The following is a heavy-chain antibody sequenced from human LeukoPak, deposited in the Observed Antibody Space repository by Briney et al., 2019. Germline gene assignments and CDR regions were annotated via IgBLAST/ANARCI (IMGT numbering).Heavy chain of an antibody. CDR1: GFTFSSYA. CDR3: ARDFPYYYDSSGYSLHY. J-gene: IGHJ4*02. D-gene: IGHD3-22*01. Sequence: PTGGSLRLSCAASGFTFSSYAMPWVRQAPGKGLEWVAVISYGGSNKYYADSVKGRFTISRDNSKNTLYLQMNSLRAEDTAVYYCARDFPYYYDSSGYSLHYWGQGTLVTVSS. V-gene: IGHV3-30*04. CDR2: ISYGGSNK.